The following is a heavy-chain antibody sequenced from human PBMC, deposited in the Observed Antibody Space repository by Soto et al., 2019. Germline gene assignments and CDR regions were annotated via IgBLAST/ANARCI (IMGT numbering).Heavy chain of an antibody. V-gene: IGHV4-39*06. Sequence: LQLQESGPGLVKPSETLSLTCSVSGGSIISDSYGWGWIRQPPGKGLEWIATIYYSGSSYYNPSLKSRVPIPKDPSENQVPLKLSSWTAADAACYYFPRLPTRYSSPPDPWGREPWSPSPQ. CDR1: GGSIISDSYG. D-gene: IGHD6-13*01. CDR2: IYYSGSS. CDR3: PRLPTRYSSPPDP. J-gene: IGHJ5*02.